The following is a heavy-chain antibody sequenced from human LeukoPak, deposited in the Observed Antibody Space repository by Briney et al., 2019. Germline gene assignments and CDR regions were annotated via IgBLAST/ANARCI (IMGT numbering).Heavy chain of an antibody. D-gene: IGHD1-26*01. CDR3: ASGSGSLYFDY. CDR1: GFTFSSYW. Sequence: PGGSLRLSCAASGFTFSSYWMSWVRQAPGKGLEWVANIKQDGSEKYYVDSVKGRFTISRDNAKNSLYLQMSSLRAEDTAIYYCASGSGSLYFDYWGQGTLVTVSS. V-gene: IGHV3-7*01. J-gene: IGHJ4*02. CDR2: IKQDGSEK.